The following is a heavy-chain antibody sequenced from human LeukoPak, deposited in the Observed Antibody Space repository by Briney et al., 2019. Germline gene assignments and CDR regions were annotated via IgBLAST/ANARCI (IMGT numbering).Heavy chain of an antibody. CDR3: ARAPYSSSWYCDY. J-gene: IGHJ4*02. V-gene: IGHV3-66*01. CDR2: IYSGGST. D-gene: IGHD6-13*01. Sequence: PGGSLRLSCAASGFTVSSSYMTWVRQAPGKGLEWVSVIYSGGSTHYAGSVKGRFTISRDNSKNTVYLQMNSLRAEDTAVYYCARAPYSSSWYCDYWGQGTLVTVSS. CDR1: GFTVSSSY.